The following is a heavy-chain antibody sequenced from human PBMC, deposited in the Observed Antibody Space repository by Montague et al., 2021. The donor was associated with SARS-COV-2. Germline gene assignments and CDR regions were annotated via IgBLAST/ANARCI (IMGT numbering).Heavy chain of an antibody. V-gene: IGHV3-23*03. CDR1: GFAFSSYA. J-gene: IGHJ5*01. Sequence: SLRLSCAASGFAFSSYAMSWVRQAPGKGLEWVSVIYSEGRSTFYADSVKGRLTTSRENSKNTLYLQMNSLRGEDTALYYCASHVKRTRGELLNPFDSWGQGTLVTVSS. D-gene: IGHD3-10*01. CDR2: IYSEGRST. CDR3: ASHVKRTRGELLNPFDS.